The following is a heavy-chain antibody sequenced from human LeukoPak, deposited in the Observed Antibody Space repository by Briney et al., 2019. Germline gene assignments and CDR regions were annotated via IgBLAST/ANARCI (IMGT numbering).Heavy chain of an antibody. J-gene: IGHJ4*02. Sequence: GGPLRLSCAASGLTFSKNWMTCVRQAPGKGLEWVANIEQDGSEKYYVDSVKGRFTISRDNPENSLYLQMNSLRAEDTAVYYCARAPEGYTVVTIFDFWGQGTLVTVSS. CDR1: GLTFSKNW. CDR2: IEQDGSEK. D-gene: IGHD4-23*01. V-gene: IGHV3-7*05. CDR3: ARAPEGYTVVTIFDF.